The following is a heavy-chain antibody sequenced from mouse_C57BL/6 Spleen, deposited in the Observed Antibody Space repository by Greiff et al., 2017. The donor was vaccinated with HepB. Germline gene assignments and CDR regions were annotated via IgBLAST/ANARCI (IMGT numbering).Heavy chain of an antibody. J-gene: IGHJ1*03. CDR2: IDPSDSET. D-gene: IGHD1-1*01. CDR3: ARRSSTGYFDV. CDR1: GYTFTSYW. V-gene: IGHV1-52*01. Sequence: QVQLQQPGAELVRPGSSVKLSCKASGYTFTSYWMHWVKQRPIQGLEWIGNIDPSDSETHYNQKFKDKATLTVDKSSSTAYMQLSSLTSEDSAVYYCARRSSTGYFDVWGTGTTVTVSS.